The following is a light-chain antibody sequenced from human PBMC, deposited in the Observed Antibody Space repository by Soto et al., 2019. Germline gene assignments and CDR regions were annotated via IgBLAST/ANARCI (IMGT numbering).Light chain of an antibody. CDR2: GAS. J-gene: IGKJ1*01. CDR3: QQYGSSGT. CDR1: QSVSNNY. Sequence: EIVWTQSPGTLSLSPGERATLACRSSQSVSNNYLAWYQQKPGQAPRLLIYGASNRATGIPDRFSGSGSGTDFTLTISRLEPEDFAVYYCQQYGSSGTFGQGTKVDIK. V-gene: IGKV3-20*01.